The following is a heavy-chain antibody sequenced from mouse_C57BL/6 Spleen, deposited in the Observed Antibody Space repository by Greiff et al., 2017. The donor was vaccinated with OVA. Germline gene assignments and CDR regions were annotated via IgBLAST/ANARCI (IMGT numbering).Heavy chain of an antibody. D-gene: IGHD3-2*02. CDR1: GFNIKDYY. CDR3: ARGDSSGYSWFAY. V-gene: IGHV14-2*01. Sequence: VQLKESGAELVKPGASVKLSCTASGFNIKDYYMHWVKQRTEQGLEWIGRIDPEDGETKYAPKFQGKATITADTSSNTAYLQLSSLTSEDTAVYYCARGDSSGYSWFAYWGQGTLVTVSA. CDR2: IDPEDGET. J-gene: IGHJ3*01.